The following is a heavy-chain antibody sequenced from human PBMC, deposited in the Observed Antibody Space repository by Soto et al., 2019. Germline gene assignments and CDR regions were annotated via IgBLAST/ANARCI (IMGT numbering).Heavy chain of an antibody. CDR1: GGSINSADYY. J-gene: IGHJ6*02. Sequence: QVQLQESGPGLVKPSQTLSLTCSVSGGSINSADYYWSWVRQPPGKGLEWIGYIYYSGSTYSNPSLKSRVTISKDTSRNQFSLRLSSVTAADTAVYYCARAIVVTIGGMDVWGQGTTVTVSS. CDR2: IYYSGST. D-gene: IGHD5-12*01. CDR3: ARAIVVTIGGMDV. V-gene: IGHV4-30-4*01.